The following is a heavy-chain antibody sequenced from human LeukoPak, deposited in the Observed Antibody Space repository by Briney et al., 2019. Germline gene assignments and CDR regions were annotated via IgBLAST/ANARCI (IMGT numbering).Heavy chain of an antibody. CDR3: ARAGELGVGATTEDYYGMDV. J-gene: IGHJ6*02. V-gene: IGHV1-69*13. D-gene: IGHD1-26*01. Sequence: GASVKVSCKASGGTFSSYAISWVRQAPGQGLEWMGGIIPIFGTANYAQKFQGRVTITADESTSTAYMELRSLRSDDTAVYYCARAGELGVGATTEDYYGMDVWGQGTTVTVSS. CDR1: GGTFSSYA. CDR2: IIPIFGTA.